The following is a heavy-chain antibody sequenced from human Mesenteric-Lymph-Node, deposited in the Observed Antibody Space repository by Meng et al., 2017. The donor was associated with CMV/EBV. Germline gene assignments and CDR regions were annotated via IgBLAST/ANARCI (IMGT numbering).Heavy chain of an antibody. CDR3: ARDLIPRIGSSGWYLPDY. V-gene: IGHV1-2*02. Sequence: ASVKVSCKASGGTFSSYAISWVRQAPGQGLEWMGWINPNSGGTNFTQKFQGRVTMTRVTAISTVYMELNRLTYDDTAMYYCARDLIPRIGSSGWYLPDYWGQGTLVTVSS. D-gene: IGHD6-19*01. J-gene: IGHJ4*02. CDR1: GGTFSSYA. CDR2: INPNSGGT.